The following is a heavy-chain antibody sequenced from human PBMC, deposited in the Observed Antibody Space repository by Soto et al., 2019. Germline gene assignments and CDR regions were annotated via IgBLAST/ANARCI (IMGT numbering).Heavy chain of an antibody. CDR2: INHSGST. CDR1: GGSFSGYY. Sequence: SETLFLTCAVYGGSFSGYYWSWIRQPPGKGLEWIGEINHSGSTNYNPSLKSRVTISVDTSKNQFSLKLSSVTAADTAVYYCARGSPPFQIAVAKKIYTDYWGQGTLVTVSS. CDR3: ARGSPPFQIAVAKKIYTDY. J-gene: IGHJ4*02. D-gene: IGHD6-19*01. V-gene: IGHV4-34*01.